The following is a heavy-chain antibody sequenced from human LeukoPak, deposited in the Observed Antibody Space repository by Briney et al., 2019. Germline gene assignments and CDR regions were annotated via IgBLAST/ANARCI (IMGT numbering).Heavy chain of an antibody. CDR1: GDSISGYY. V-gene: IGHV4-4*07. CDR2: IYTSGGT. CDR3: ARGEGRYSGYDSYYYYMDV. Sequence: SETLSLTCTVSGDSISGYYWSWIRQPAGKGLEWIGRIYTSGGTNYNPSLKSRVTISVDKSKNQFSLKLIYVNAAETAVYYGARGEGRYSGYDSYYYYMDVWGTGTTVTVSS. D-gene: IGHD5-12*01. J-gene: IGHJ6*03.